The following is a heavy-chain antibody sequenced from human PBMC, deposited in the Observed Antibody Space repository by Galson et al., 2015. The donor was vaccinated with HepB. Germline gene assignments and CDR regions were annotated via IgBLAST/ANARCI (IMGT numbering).Heavy chain of an antibody. V-gene: IGHV3-21*04. Sequence: SLRLSCAASGFTFSSYTMNWVRQAPGKGLEWVSSISSSSSYIYYADSVKGRFTISRDNAKNSPYLQMNSLRAEDTAVYYCARCDYYDSGAYPSYFDYWGQGTLVTVSS. D-gene: IGHD3-22*01. CDR2: ISSSSSYI. CDR1: GFTFSSYT. CDR3: ARCDYYDSGAYPSYFDY. J-gene: IGHJ4*02.